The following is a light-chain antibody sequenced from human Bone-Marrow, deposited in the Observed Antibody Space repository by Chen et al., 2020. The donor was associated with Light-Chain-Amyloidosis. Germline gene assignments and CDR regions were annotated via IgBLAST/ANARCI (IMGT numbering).Light chain of an antibody. V-gene: IGKV2-28*01. J-gene: IGKJ4*01. CDR3: MQALPTLT. Sequence: IVVTQSPLSLPVTPGEPASISCRSSQSLLHSDGYNYLDWYLQKPGQSPQLLIYMASNLASGVPDRFSGSGSGTDFTLKISRVEAEDVGVYYCMQALPTLTFGGGTKVEIK. CDR2: MAS. CDR1: QSLLHSDGYNY.